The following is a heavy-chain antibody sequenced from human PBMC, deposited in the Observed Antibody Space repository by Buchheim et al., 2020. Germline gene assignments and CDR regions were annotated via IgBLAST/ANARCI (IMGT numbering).Heavy chain of an antibody. CDR3: ARGVGDGSNYYYYGMDV. V-gene: IGHV3-30*04. D-gene: IGHD4-23*01. Sequence: QVQLVESGGGVVQPGRSLRLSCAASGFTFSSYAMHWVRQAPGKGLEWVAVISYDGSNKYYADSVKGRFTISRDNSKTTLYLQMNSLRAEDTAVYYCARGVGDGSNYYYYGMDVWGQGTT. J-gene: IGHJ6*02. CDR2: ISYDGSNK. CDR1: GFTFSSYA.